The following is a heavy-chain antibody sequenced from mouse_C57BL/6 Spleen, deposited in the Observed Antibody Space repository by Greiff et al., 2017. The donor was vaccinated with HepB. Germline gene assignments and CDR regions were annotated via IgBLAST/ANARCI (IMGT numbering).Heavy chain of an antibody. Sequence: EVQVVESGGGLVKPGGSLKLSCAASGFTFSSYTMSWVRQTPEKRLEWVATISGGGGNTYYPDSVKGRFTISRDNAKNTLYLQMSSLMSEDTALYYCARQAELGRRYFDVCGTGTTVTVSS. CDR1: GFTFSSYT. CDR3: ARQAELGRRYFDV. CDR2: ISGGGGNT. J-gene: IGHJ1*03. V-gene: IGHV5-9*01.